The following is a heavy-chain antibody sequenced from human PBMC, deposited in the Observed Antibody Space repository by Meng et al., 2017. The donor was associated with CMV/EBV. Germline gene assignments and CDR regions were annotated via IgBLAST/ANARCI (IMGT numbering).Heavy chain of an antibody. V-gene: IGHV4-39*07. CDR1: GGSISSSSYY. CDR3: ARGGIAAAGLH. CDR2: IYYSGST. D-gene: IGHD6-13*01. J-gene: IGHJ4*02. Sequence: LPLPEAGPGRGKPLETLSLTCPVCGGSISSSSYYWGWIRPPPGKGLEWIGSIYYSGSTYYNPSLKSRVTISVDTSKNQFSLKLSSVTAADTAVYYCARGGIAAAGLHWGQGTLVTVSS.